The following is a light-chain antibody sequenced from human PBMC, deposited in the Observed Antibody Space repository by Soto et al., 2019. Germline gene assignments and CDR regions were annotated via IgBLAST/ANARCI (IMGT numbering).Light chain of an antibody. J-gene: IGLJ3*02. Sequence: QSALTQPPSVSGAPGQRVTISCTGSSSNIGAGYDVHWYQQLPGTAPKLLIYGNSNRPSGVPDRFSGSKSGTSASLGITGLQAEDEADYYCQSYDNSLSGSGVFGGGTKLTVL. CDR1: SSNIGAGYD. CDR2: GNS. V-gene: IGLV1-40*01. CDR3: QSYDNSLSGSGV.